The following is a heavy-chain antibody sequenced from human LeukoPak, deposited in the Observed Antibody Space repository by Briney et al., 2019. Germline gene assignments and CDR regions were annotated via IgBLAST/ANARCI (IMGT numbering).Heavy chain of an antibody. CDR1: GGTFSSYA. V-gene: IGHV1-69*01. J-gene: IGHJ4*02. Sequence: RTGGSLRLSCAASGGTFSSYAISWVRQAPGQGLEWMGGIIPIFGTANYAQKFQGRVTITADESTSTAYMELSSLRSEDTAVYYCATISIAGGLGYWGQGTLVTVSS. CDR2: IIPIFGTA. D-gene: IGHD6-6*01. CDR3: ATISIAGGLGY.